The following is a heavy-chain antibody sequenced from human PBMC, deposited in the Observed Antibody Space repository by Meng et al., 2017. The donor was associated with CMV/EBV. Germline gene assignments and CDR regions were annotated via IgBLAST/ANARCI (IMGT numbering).Heavy chain of an antibody. CDR2: IIPIFGTA. D-gene: IGHD5-12*01. CDR1: GGTFSSYA. J-gene: IGHJ4*02. Sequence: SVKVSCKASGGTFSSYAISWVRQAPGQGLEWMGGIIPIFGTANYAQKFQGRVTITTDESTSTAYMELSSLRSEDTAVYYCARSGYSGYAADLTFDYWGQGTLVTVSS. V-gene: IGHV1-69*05. CDR3: ARSGYSGYAADLTFDY.